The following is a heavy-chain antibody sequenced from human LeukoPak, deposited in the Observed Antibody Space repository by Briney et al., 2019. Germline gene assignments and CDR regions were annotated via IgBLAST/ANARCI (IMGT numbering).Heavy chain of an antibody. V-gene: IGHV3-20*01. CDR1: GFTFDDYG. Sequence: GGSLRPSCAASGFTFDDYGMSWVRQAPGKGLEWVSGTNWNGGSTSYADSVKGRFTISRNNAKNSLYLQMNGLRVEDTALYHCARGPANHYGMDVWGQGTTVTVSS. CDR2: TNWNGGST. CDR3: ARGPANHYGMDV. J-gene: IGHJ6*02. D-gene: IGHD4/OR15-4a*01.